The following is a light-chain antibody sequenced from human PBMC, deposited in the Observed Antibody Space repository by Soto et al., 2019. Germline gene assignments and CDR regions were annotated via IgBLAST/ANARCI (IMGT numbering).Light chain of an antibody. CDR2: EVN. CDR1: RSDVGAYKY. CDR3: SSYAGNNNLYV. V-gene: IGLV2-8*02. Sequence: QSALTQPPSASRSPGQSVTISCTGTRSDVGAYKYVSWYQRHPGKAPKLIIYEVNKRPSGVPDRFSGSKSGNTASLTVSGLQAEDEADYYCSSYAGNNNLYVFGTGTKLTVL. J-gene: IGLJ1*01.